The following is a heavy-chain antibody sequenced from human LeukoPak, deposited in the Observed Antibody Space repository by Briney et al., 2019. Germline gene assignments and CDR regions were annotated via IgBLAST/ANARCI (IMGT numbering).Heavy chain of an antibody. CDR3: TTGIDDEGGY. J-gene: IGHJ4*02. Sequence: GGSLRLSCAASEFTFSSYSMNWVRQAPGKGLEWVGRIKTNAEGGTLDYTAPVKGRFTISRDDSKNTLYLQMDSLEVEDTGMYYCTTGIDDEGGYWGQGTLVTVSS. CDR1: EFTFSSYS. D-gene: IGHD3-3*02. CDR2: IKTNAEGGTL. V-gene: IGHV3-15*07.